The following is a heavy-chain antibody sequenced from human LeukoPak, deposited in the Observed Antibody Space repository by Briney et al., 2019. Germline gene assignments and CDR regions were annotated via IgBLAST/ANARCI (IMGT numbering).Heavy chain of an antibody. V-gene: IGHV3-30-3*01. CDR1: GFTFSSYA. CDR3: AREPLACD. D-gene: IGHD2-21*01. Sequence: GGSLRLSCAASGFTFSSYAMHWVRQAPGKGLEWVAVISYDGSNKYYADSVKGRFTISRDNSKNTLYLQMNGLRAEDTAVYYGAREPLACDWGQGTLVTVSS. CDR2: ISYDGSNK. J-gene: IGHJ4*02.